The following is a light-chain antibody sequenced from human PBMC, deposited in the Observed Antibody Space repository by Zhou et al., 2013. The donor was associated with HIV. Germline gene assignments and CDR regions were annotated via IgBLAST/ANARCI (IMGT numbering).Light chain of an antibody. CDR2: GAS. V-gene: IGKV1-39*01. CDR1: QSIRFY. CDR3: QQSYNTPRT. Sequence: DIQLTQSPSSLSASVGDRVTITCRASQSIRFYLNWYQQKPGKAPNLLIHGASSLQSGVPSRFSGSGSGTNFTLTIRSLQPEDFASYYCQQSYNTPRTFGQGTKVEIK. J-gene: IGKJ1*01.